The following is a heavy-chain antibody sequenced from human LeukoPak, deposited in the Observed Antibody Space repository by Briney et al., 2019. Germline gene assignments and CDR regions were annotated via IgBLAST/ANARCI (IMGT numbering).Heavy chain of an antibody. CDR1: GGSISSSSYY. CDR3: ARVRYSYGPRAFDI. V-gene: IGHV4-39*01. Sequence: SETLSLTCTVSGGSISSSSYYWGWIRQPPGKGLEWIGSIYYSGSTYYNPSLKSRVTISVDTSKNQFSLKLSSVTAADTAVYYCARVRYSYGPRAFDIWGQGTMVTVSS. J-gene: IGHJ3*02. CDR2: IYYSGST. D-gene: IGHD5-18*01.